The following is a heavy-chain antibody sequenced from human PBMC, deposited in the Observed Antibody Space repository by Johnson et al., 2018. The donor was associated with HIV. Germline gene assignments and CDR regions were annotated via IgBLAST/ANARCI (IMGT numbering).Heavy chain of an antibody. V-gene: IGHV3-23*04. D-gene: IGHD2-21*02. CDR2: ISGSGGST. CDR1: GFTFSSYA. CDR3: ARGHSDLVTASDI. Sequence: VQLVESGGGVVQPGGSLRLSCAASGFTFSSYAMSWVRQAPGKGLEWVSAISGSGGSTYYADSVKGRFTISRDNSKNTLYLQMNSLRADDTAVYHCARGHSDLVTASDIWGHGTMVTVSS. J-gene: IGHJ3*02.